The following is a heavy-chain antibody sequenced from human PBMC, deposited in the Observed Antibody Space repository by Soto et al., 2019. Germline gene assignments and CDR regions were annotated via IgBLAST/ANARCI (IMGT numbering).Heavy chain of an antibody. D-gene: IGHD6-13*01. CDR3: TTALNLSSWYYFDY. Sequence: EVQLVESGGGLVKPGGSLRLSCAASGFTFSNAWMNWVRQAPGKGLEWVGRIKSKTDGGTTDYAAPVKGRFTISRDDSKNTLYLQMNSLKTEDTAVYYCTTALNLSSWYYFDYWGQGTLVTVSS. CDR1: GFTFSNAW. CDR2: IKSKTDGGTT. J-gene: IGHJ4*02. V-gene: IGHV3-15*07.